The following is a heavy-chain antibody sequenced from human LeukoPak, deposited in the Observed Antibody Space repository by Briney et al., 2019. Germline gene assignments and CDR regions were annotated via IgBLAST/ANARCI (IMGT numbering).Heavy chain of an antibody. V-gene: IGHV1-8*01. CDR2: MNPNSGNT. CDR1: GYTFTSYD. CDR3: ARGIPRIAARPSYYYYYYYMDV. J-gene: IGHJ6*03. D-gene: IGHD6-6*01. Sequence: ASVKVSCKASGYTFTSYDINWVRQATGQGLEWMGWMNPNSGNTGYAQKFQGRVTMTRNTSISTAYMELSSLRSEDTAVYYCARGIPRIAARPSYYYYYYYMDVWGKGTTVTVSS.